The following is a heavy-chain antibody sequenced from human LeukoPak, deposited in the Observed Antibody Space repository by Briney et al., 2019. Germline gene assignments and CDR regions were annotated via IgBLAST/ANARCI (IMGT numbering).Heavy chain of an antibody. J-gene: IGHJ6*03. D-gene: IGHD3-3*01. Sequence: PGGSLRLSCVASGFTSGNYWMHWVRRATGKGPEWVSRIDDDGTDTHYAVSVKGRFTISRDNAKNTLYLQMNSLRGEDTAVYYCARGMLSSAGYHWYYYMDVWGKGAMVTVSS. V-gene: IGHV3-74*01. CDR2: IDDDGTDT. CDR3: ARGMLSSAGYHWYYYMDV. CDR1: GFTSGNYW.